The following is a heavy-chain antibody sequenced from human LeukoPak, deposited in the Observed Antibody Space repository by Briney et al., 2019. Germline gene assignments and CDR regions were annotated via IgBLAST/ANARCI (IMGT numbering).Heavy chain of an antibody. CDR1: RFTFSTIW. Sequence: GGSLRLSCVVSRFTFSTIWMSWVRQAPGKGPEWVANIKADGGEKYYVDSAKGRFTISGDNAKNSLYLQMSSLGAEDTSVYYCASGNWDDRAFDIWGQGTMVTVSS. D-gene: IGHD1-20*01. CDR3: ASGNWDDRAFDI. J-gene: IGHJ3*02. V-gene: IGHV3-7*01. CDR2: IKADGGEK.